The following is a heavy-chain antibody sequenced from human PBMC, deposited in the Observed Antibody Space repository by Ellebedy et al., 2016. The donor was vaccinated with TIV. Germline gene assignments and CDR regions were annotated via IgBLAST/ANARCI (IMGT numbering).Heavy chain of an antibody. CDR2: ISSSGSTI. CDR1: GFTFSDYY. D-gene: IGHD3-10*01. Sequence: GESLKISCAASGFTFSDYYMSWIRQAPGKGLEWVSYISSSGSTIYYADSVKGRFTISRDNAKNPLYLQMNSLRAEDTAVYYCARVDGSGSHLDYFDYWGQGTLVTVSS. V-gene: IGHV3-11*01. J-gene: IGHJ4*02. CDR3: ARVDGSGSHLDYFDY.